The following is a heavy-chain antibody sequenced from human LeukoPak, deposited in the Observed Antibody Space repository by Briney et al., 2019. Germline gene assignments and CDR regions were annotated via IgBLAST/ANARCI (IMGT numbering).Heavy chain of an antibody. V-gene: IGHV5-51*01. CDR2: ICPGDSDT. Sequence: GESLKISCKGSGHSFTSYWIAWVRQMPGEGLELRWIICPGDSDTRYSPSFQGQVTISADKSISTAYLQWSSLKASDTATYSCERPGSSTSRRPLESFQHWGQGTLVTVSS. CDR1: GHSFTSYW. CDR3: ERPGSSTSRRPLESFQH. J-gene: IGHJ1*01. D-gene: IGHD2-2*01.